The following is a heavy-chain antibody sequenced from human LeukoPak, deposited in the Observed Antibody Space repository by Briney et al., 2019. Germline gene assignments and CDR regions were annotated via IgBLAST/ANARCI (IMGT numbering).Heavy chain of an antibody. CDR3: ARDERYSHFDY. Sequence: GGSLRLSCAASGFTFSSYEMNWVRQAPGKGLEWVSYISSSGSTIYYSDSVKGRFTISRDNAKKSLYLQMNSLRAEDTAVYYCARDERYSHFDYGGQGTLVTVSS. CDR2: ISSSGSTI. V-gene: IGHV3-48*03. CDR1: GFTFSSYE. J-gene: IGHJ4*02. D-gene: IGHD5-18*01.